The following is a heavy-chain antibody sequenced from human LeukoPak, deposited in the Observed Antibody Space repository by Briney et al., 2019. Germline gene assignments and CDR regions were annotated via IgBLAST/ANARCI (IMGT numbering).Heavy chain of an antibody. J-gene: IGHJ4*02. CDR3: ARANYFDY. Sequence: SETLSLTCTASGVSISSYYWSWIRQPPGKRLEWIGYIYYSGSTNHNPSLKSRVTISVDTSKNQFSLRLSSVTAADTAIYYCARANYFDYWGQGTLVTVSS. V-gene: IGHV4-59*01. CDR1: GVSISSYY. CDR2: IYYSGST.